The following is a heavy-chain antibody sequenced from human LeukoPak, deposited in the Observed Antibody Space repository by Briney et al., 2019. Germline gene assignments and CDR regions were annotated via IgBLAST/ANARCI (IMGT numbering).Heavy chain of an antibody. V-gene: IGHV3-21*01. CDR1: GFTFSTYS. J-gene: IGHJ4*02. CDR2: ISSSSSYI. CDR3: ARGPARGSIFGVVKHFDY. D-gene: IGHD3-3*02. Sequence: GGSLRLSCAASGFTFSTYSMNWVRQAPGKGLEWVSSISSSSSYIYYADSVKGRFTISRDNAKNSLYLQMNSLRAEDTTVYYCARGPARGSIFGVVKHFDYWGQGTLVTVSS.